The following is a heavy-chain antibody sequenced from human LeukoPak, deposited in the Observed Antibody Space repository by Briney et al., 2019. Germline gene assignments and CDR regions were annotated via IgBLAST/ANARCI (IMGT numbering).Heavy chain of an antibody. J-gene: IGHJ5*02. CDR2: ISVYNVNT. CDR3: ARDGVGSDWFDP. CDR1: GYTFTSYG. Sequence: ASVKVSCKASGYTFTSYGISWVRQAPGQGLEWLGWISVYNVNTNYAQKLQGRVTMTTDTSTSTAYMELRSLRSDDTAVYYCARDGVGSDWFDPWGQGTLVTVSS. V-gene: IGHV1-18*01. D-gene: IGHD3-10*01.